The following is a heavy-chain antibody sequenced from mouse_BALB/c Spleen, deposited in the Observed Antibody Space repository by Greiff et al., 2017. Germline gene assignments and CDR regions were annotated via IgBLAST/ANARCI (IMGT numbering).Heavy chain of an antibody. V-gene: IGHV1-82*01. CDR3: ARSLTGNFDY. D-gene: IGHD4-1*01. CDR1: GYAFSSSW. Sequence: QVQLQQSGPELVKPGASVKISCKASGYAFSSSWMNWVKQRPGQGLEWIGRIYPGDGDTNYNGKFKGKATLTADKSSSTAYMQLSSLTSVDSAVYFCARSLTGNFDYWGQGTTLTVAS. J-gene: IGHJ2*01. CDR2: IYPGDGDT.